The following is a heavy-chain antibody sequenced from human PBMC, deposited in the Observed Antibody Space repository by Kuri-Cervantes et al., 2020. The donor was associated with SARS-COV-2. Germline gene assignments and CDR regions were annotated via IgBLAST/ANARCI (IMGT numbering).Heavy chain of an antibody. CDR2: IKQDGSEK. V-gene: IGHV3-7*01. J-gene: IGHJ4*02. CDR3: ARVRGGGRAAAGLDY. Sequence: GGSLRLSCAASGFTFSSSRMSWVRQAPGKGLEWVANIKQDGSEKYYVDSVKGRFTISRDNAKNSLYLQMNSLRAEDTAVYYCARVRGGGRAAAGLDYWGQGTLVTVSS. D-gene: IGHD6-13*01. CDR1: GFTFSSSR.